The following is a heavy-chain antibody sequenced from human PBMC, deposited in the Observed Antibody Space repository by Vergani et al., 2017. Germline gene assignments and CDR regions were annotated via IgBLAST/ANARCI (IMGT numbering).Heavy chain of an antibody. Sequence: QVRLMQSGTEVKKPGASVRVSCKASGYTFTGYFMHWVRQAPGQGLEWMGWINPNTGVTNYGQKFHGRVTMTSDTSTNTVYMELSSLRSEDTAVYYCARGDYGDYWGQGTLVTVSS. CDR1: GYTFTGYF. J-gene: IGHJ4*02. CDR3: ARGDYGDY. V-gene: IGHV1-2*02. CDR2: INPNTGVT.